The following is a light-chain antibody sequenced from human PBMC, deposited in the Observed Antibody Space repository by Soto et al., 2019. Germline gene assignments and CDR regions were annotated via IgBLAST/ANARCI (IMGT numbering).Light chain of an antibody. CDR3: SSYTTSNTRQIV. J-gene: IGLJ1*01. Sequence: QSPLTQPASVYGSPGQSVIISCPGTSSDVGGYNYVSWYQHHPGKAPKLIIYDVSNRPSGVSIRFSGSKSDNTASLTISGLQPEDEADYHCSSYTTSNTRQIVFGTGTKVTVL. CDR1: SSDVGGYNY. V-gene: IGLV2-14*03. CDR2: DVS.